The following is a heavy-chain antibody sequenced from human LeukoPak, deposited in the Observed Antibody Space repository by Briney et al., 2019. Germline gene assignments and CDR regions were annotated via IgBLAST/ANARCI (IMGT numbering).Heavy chain of an antibody. V-gene: IGHV1-18*01. CDR1: GYTFTIYG. Sequence: GASVTVSCKASGYTFTIYGISWVRQAPGQGLEWMGWISAYNGNTNYAQKLQGRVTMTTDTSTSTAYMELRSLRSDDTAVYYCARADYYDSSGYALLWGQGTLVTVSS. CDR2: ISAYNGNT. D-gene: IGHD3-22*01. J-gene: IGHJ4*02. CDR3: ARADYYDSSGYALL.